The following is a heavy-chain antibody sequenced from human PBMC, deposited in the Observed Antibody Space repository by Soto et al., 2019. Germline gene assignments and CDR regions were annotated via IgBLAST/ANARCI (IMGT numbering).Heavy chain of an antibody. CDR3: ARETGGGSGPHGDYEDYGGFQFDY. Sequence: QSQTLSLTCAISGDSVSSNSAAWNWIRQSPSRGLEWLGRTYYRSKWYNDYAVSVKSRITINPDTSKNQFSLQLNSVTPEDTAVYYCARETGGGSGPHGDYEDYGGFQFDYWGQGTLVTVSS. CDR1: GDSVSSNSAA. V-gene: IGHV6-1*01. D-gene: IGHD4-17*01. CDR2: TYYRSKWYN. J-gene: IGHJ4*02.